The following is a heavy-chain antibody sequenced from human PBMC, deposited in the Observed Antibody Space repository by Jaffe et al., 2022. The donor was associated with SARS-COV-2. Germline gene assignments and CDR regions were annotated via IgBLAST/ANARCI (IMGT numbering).Heavy chain of an antibody. CDR3: AKDPDYGGNSASVEFQFDY. J-gene: IGHJ4*02. CDR1: GFTFSSYA. D-gene: IGHD4-17*01. V-gene: IGHV3-23*01. CDR2: ISGSGGST. Sequence: EVQLLESGGGLVQPGGSLRLSCAASGFTFSSYAMSWVRQAPGKGLEWVSAISGSGGSTYYADSVKGRFTISRDNSKNTLYLQMNSLRAEDTAVYYCAKDPDYGGNSASVEFQFDYWGQGTLVTVSS.